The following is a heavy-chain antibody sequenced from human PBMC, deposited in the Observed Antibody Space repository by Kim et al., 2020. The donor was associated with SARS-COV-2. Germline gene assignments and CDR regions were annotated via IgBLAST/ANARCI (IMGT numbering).Heavy chain of an antibody. Sequence: GGSLRLSCAASGFTFDDYAMHWVRQAPGKGLEWVAGISWNSGSIGYADSVKGRFTISRDNAKNSLYLQMNSLRAEDTALYYCAKGPRWLERCHWFDPCGQGTLVTVSS. CDR2: ISWNSGSI. CDR1: GFTFDDYA. J-gene: IGHJ5*02. CDR3: AKGPRWLERCHWFDP. D-gene: IGHD6-19*01. V-gene: IGHV3-9*01.